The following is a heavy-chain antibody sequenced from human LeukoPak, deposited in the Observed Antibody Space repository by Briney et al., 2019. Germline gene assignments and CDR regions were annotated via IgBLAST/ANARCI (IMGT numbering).Heavy chain of an antibody. D-gene: IGHD5-18*01. Sequence: ASVKVSCKASGYTFTGYYMHWVRQAPGQGLEWMGWINPNSGGTNYAQKFQGRVTMTRDTSISTAYMELSRLRSDDTAVYCCARGEYSYGLRFDYWGQGTLVTVSS. CDR1: GYTFTGYY. CDR2: INPNSGGT. CDR3: ARGEYSYGLRFDY. J-gene: IGHJ4*02. V-gene: IGHV1-2*02.